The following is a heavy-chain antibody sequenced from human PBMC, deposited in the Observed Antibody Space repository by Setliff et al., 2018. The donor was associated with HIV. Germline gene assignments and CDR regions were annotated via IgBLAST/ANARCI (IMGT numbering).Heavy chain of an antibody. J-gene: IGHJ4*02. CDR2: IYYSGST. CDR3: AREAPSLLFDY. Sequence: SETLSLTCTVSGGSISSYYWSWIRQPPGKGLEWIGYIYYSGSTNYNPSLKSRVTISVDTSKNQFSLKLSSVTAADTAVYYCAREAPSLLFDYWGQGTLVTVSS. V-gene: IGHV4-59*01. CDR1: GGSISSYY.